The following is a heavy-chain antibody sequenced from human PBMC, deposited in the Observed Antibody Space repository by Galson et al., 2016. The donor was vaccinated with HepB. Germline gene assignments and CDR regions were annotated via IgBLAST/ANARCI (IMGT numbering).Heavy chain of an antibody. J-gene: IGHJ3*02. V-gene: IGHV3-33*06. CDR1: GFSGYA. Sequence: SLRLSCATSGFSGYAMHWVRQAPGKGLEWIAVIYYDGSNENYADSVKGRFTISRDNSKNTLYLQMNSLRAEDTAVYYCAERLTMVRGASRDAFDIWGQGTMVTVSS. CDR2: IYYDGSNE. CDR3: AERLTMVRGASRDAFDI. D-gene: IGHD3-10*01.